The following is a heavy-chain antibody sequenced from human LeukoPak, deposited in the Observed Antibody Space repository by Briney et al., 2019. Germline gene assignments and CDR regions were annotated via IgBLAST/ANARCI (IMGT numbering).Heavy chain of an antibody. Sequence: SVKVSCKASGGTCSSYAISWVRQAPGQGLEWMGGIIPIFGTANYAQKFQGRVTITTDESTSTAYMELSSLRSEDTAVYYCARSSGSNFPFNYFDYWGQGTLVTVSS. D-gene: IGHD1-26*01. V-gene: IGHV1-69*05. CDR3: ARSSGSNFPFNYFDY. J-gene: IGHJ4*02. CDR1: GGTCSSYA. CDR2: IIPIFGTA.